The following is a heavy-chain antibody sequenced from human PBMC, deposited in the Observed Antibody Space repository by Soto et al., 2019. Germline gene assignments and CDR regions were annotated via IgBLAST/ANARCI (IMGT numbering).Heavy chain of an antibody. CDR1: GLSFNTHG. CDR3: DREDNYDGDGLDC. CDR2: IVNDGSEQ. J-gene: IGHJ4*01. Sequence: QVQLVESGGGVVRPGRSLRLSCEATGLSFNTHGMHWVRQAPGKGLEWVAVIVNDGSEQDYSDSVKGRFTISRDNSKNILYRLNNNVRAEDMAVYYVDREDNYDGDGLDCWGHGILVTVSS. V-gene: IGHV3-33*01. D-gene: IGHD4-4*01.